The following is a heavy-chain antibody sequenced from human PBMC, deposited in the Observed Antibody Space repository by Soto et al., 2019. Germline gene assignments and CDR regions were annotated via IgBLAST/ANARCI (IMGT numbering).Heavy chain of an antibody. Sequence: PSQTLSLTCAISGDSVSSNSAAWNRIMQSPSRGLEWLGRTYYRSKWYNDYAVSVKSRITINPDTSKNQFSLQLNSVTPGDTAVYYCARGSIAAAGPLGGFDYWGQGTLVTVSS. CDR2: TYYRSKWYN. J-gene: IGHJ4*02. D-gene: IGHD6-13*01. CDR3: ARGSIAAAGPLGGFDY. CDR1: GDSVSSNSAA. V-gene: IGHV6-1*01.